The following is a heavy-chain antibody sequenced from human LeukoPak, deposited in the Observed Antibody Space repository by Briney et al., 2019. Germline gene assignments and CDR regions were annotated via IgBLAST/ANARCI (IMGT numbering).Heavy chain of an antibody. J-gene: IGHJ3*02. Sequence: SETLSLTCTVSGGSISSSSYYWGWIRQPPGKGLEWIGSIYYSGSTYYNPSLKSRVTISVDTSKNQFSLKLSSVTAADTAVYYCARDLGYCSSTSCYDDAFDIWGQGTMVTVSS. CDR1: GGSISSSSYY. D-gene: IGHD2-2*01. CDR3: ARDLGYCSSTSCYDDAFDI. CDR2: IYYSGST. V-gene: IGHV4-39*07.